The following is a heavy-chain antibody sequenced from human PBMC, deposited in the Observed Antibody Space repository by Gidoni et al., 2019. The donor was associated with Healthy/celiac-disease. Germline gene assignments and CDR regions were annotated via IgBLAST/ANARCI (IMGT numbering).Heavy chain of an antibody. V-gene: IGHV3-48*02. J-gene: IGHJ6*02. CDR1: GFTFSSYR. CDR3: ARGHARGDLYYYYGMDV. Sequence: EVQLVESGGGSVQPGGSLRLSCAASGFTFSSYRMNWVRQAPGKGLEWVSYSSSSSSTIYYADSVKGRFTISRDNAKNSLYLQMNSLRDEDTAVYYCARGHARGDLYYYYGMDVWGQGTTVTVSS. CDR2: SSSSSSTI. D-gene: IGHD3-16*01.